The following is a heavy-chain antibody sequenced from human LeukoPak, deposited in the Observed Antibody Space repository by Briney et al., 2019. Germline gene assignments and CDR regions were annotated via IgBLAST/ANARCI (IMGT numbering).Heavy chain of an antibody. CDR1: GGSFSDYY. D-gene: IGHD5-18*01. CDR3: ARDSVDTAMATDY. Sequence: SETLSLTCAVYGGSFSDYYWSWIRQPPGKGLEWIGEINHTGSTNYNPSLKSRVTISADTSKNQFSLKLSSVTAADTAVYYCARDSVDTAMATDYWGQGTLVTVSS. V-gene: IGHV4-34*01. J-gene: IGHJ4*02. CDR2: INHTGST.